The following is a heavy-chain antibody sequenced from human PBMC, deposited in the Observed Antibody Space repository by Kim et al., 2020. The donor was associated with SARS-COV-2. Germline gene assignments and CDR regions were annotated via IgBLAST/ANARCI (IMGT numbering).Heavy chain of an antibody. CDR3: AKDQGNMVRGVIGTGY. CDR1: GFTFSSYG. V-gene: IGHV3-33*06. Sequence: GGSLRLSCAASGFTFSSYGMHWVRQAPGKGLEWVAVIWYDGSNKYYADSVKGRFTISRDNSKNTLYLQMNSLRAEDTAVYYCAKDQGNMVRGVIGTGYWGQGTLVTVSS. CDR2: IWYDGSNK. J-gene: IGHJ4*02. D-gene: IGHD3-10*01.